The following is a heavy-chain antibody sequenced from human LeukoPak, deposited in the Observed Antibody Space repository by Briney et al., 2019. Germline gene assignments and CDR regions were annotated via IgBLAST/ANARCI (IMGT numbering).Heavy chain of an antibody. CDR1: GGSMTYYY. CDR2: TYYSGRT. D-gene: IGHD3-22*01. J-gene: IGHJ4*02. Sequence: SETLSLNCTVSGGSMTYYYWAWIRQPPGKTLEWIGSTYYSGRTDYNPSLKGRVSISVDRSRSSNQFSLTLSSVTAADTAVYYCARVSSVITTSFDYWGQGILVTVSS. V-gene: IGHV4-59*01. CDR3: ARVSSVITTSFDY.